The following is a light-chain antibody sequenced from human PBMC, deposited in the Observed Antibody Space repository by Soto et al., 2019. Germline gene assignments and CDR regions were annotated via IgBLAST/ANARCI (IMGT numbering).Light chain of an antibody. J-gene: IGLJ1*01. Sequence: QSALTQPASVSGSPGQSITISCTGTSSDVGSYNLVSWYQQHPGKAPKLMIYEVSKRPSGVSNRFSGSKSGNTAPLTISGLQAEDEADYYCCSYAGSSIFYVFGTGTKVTVL. CDR2: EVS. CDR1: SSDVGSYNL. CDR3: CSYAGSSIFYV. V-gene: IGLV2-23*02.